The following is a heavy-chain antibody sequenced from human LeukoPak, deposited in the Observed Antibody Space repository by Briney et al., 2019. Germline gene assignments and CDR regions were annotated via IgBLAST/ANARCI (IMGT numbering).Heavy chain of an antibody. J-gene: IGHJ3*02. CDR1: GYTFTSYG. D-gene: IGHD6-13*01. CDR2: ISAYNGNT. V-gene: IGHV1-18*01. Sequence: ASAKVSCKASGYTFTSYGISWVRQAPGQGLEWMGRISAYNGNTNYAQKPQGRVTMTTDTSTSTAYMELRSLRSDDTAVYYCARMYSNPSDDAFDIWGQGTMVTVSS. CDR3: ARMYSNPSDDAFDI.